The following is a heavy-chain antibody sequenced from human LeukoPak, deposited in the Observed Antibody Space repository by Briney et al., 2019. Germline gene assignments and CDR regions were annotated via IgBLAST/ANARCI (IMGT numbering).Heavy chain of an antibody. CDR2: INPNSGGT. V-gene: IGHV1-2*02. CDR1: GYTFTGYY. J-gene: IGHJ4*02. CDR3: ARAGITIFGETDY. Sequence: GASVKVSCKASGYTFTGYYMHWVRQAPGQGLEWMGWINPNSGGTNYAQKFQGRVTMTRDTSISTAYMEQSRLRSDDTAVYYCARAGITIFGETDYWGQGTLVTVSS. D-gene: IGHD3-3*01.